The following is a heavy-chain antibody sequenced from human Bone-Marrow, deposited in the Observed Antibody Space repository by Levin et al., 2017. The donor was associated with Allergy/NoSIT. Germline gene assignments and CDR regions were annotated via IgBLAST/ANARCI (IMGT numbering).Heavy chain of an antibody. CDR1: GASINSGGYY. D-gene: IGHD1-26*01. CDR3: ARQVDLFGLDV. J-gene: IGHJ6*02. V-gene: IGHV4-31*03. Sequence: SETLSLTCTVSGASINSGGYYWSWVRQLPGTGLEWIGYIFYSGTTYYNPSLKSRVTISVATSKKQFSLTLRSVTAADTAIYYCARQVDLFGLDVWGRGTTVTVSS. CDR2: IFYSGTT.